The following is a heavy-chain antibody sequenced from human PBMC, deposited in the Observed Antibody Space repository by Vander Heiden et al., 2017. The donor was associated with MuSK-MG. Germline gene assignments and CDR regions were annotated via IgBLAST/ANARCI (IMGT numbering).Heavy chain of an antibody. V-gene: IGHV3-21*01. D-gene: IGHD4-17*01. CDR2: ISSSSSYI. CDR3: ARDFRPGTTGRVYFQH. J-gene: IGHJ1*01. CDR1: GFTFSSYS. Sequence: EVQLVESGGGLVKPGGSLRLSCAASGFTFSSYSMNWVRQAPGKGLEWVSSISSSSSYIYYADSVKGRFTISRDNAKNSLYLQMNSLRAEDTAVYYCARDFRPGTTGRVYFQHWCQGTLVTVSS.